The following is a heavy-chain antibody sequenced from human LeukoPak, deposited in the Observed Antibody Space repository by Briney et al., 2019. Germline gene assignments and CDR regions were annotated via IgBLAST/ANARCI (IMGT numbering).Heavy chain of an antibody. V-gene: IGHV1-69*06. CDR2: IIPIFGTA. CDR3: ARGKWELPYYYYYMDV. Sequence: GASVKVSCKASGGTFSGYYMHWVRQAPGQGLEWMGGIIPIFGTANYAQKFQGRVTITAYKSTSTAYMELSSLRSEGTAVYYCARGKWELPYYYYYMDVWGKGTTVTVSS. D-gene: IGHD1-26*01. J-gene: IGHJ6*03. CDR1: GGTFSGYY.